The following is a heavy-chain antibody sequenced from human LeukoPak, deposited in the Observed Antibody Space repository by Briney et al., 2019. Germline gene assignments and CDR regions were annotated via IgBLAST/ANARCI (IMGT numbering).Heavy chain of an antibody. CDR1: GFTFSSYT. J-gene: IGHJ4*02. D-gene: IGHD6-6*01. V-gene: IGHV3-23*01. CDR3: AKAPPRGSSAEFDY. Sequence: GGSLRLSCAASGFTFSSYTMSWVRQAPGKGLEWVSGISGGGGITYYADSVKGRFTISRDNSKHTLYLQMNSLSPEDTAVYYCAKAPPRGSSAEFDYWGQGTLVTVSS. CDR2: ISGGGGIT.